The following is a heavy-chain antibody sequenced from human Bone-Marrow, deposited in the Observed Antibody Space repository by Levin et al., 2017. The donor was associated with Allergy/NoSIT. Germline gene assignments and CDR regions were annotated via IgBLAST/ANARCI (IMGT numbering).Heavy chain of an antibody. CDR2: ISGSGGST. D-gene: IGHD5-12*01. V-gene: IGHV3-23*01. Sequence: ASETLSLTCAASGFTFSDYAMSWVRQAPGKGLEWVSEISGSGGSTHFADSAKGRFTISRDNSKNTLYLEMNSLRAEDTALYYCAKERAYNDYFDCWGQGTLVTVSS. J-gene: IGHJ4*02. CDR3: AKERAYNDYFDC. CDR1: GFTFSDYA.